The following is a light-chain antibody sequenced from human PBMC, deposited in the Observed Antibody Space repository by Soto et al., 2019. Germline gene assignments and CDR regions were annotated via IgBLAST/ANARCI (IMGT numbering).Light chain of an antibody. V-gene: IGLV2-8*01. CDR3: SSYAGSNRV. CDR1: SSDVGGYNY. Sequence: QSVLTQPPSASGSPGQSVTISSTGTSSDVGGYNYVSWYQQHPGKAPKLMIYEVSKRPSGVPDRFSDSKSGNTASLTVSGLQAEDEADYYCSSYAGSNRVFGTGTKVTVL. CDR2: EVS. J-gene: IGLJ1*01.